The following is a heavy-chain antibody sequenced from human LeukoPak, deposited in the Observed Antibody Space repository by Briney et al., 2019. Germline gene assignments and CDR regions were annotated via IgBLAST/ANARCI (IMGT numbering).Heavy chain of an antibody. CDR2: IKNEGSDT. D-gene: IGHD1-26*01. CDR1: GFTFSSYW. V-gene: IGHV3-74*01. Sequence: GGSLRLSCAASGFTFSSYWMHWVRQAPGKGLVWVLRIKNEGSDTRYADSVKGRFTISRDNAKSTLYLQMNSLRAEDTAVYYCARAQWELPPDYWGQGTLVTVSS. CDR3: ARAQWELPPDY. J-gene: IGHJ4*02.